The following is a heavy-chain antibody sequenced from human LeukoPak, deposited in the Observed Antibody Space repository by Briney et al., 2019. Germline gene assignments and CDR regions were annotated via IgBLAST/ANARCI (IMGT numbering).Heavy chain of an antibody. CDR2: IYHSGST. D-gene: IGHD6-13*01. Sequence: SETLSLTCAVSGGSISSSNWWSWVRQPPGKGLEWIGEIYHSGSTNYNPSLKSRVTISVDKSKNQFSLKLSSVTAADTAVCYCARREGAAAGPIDYWGQGTLVTVSS. V-gene: IGHV4-4*02. CDR1: GGSISSSNW. J-gene: IGHJ4*02. CDR3: ARREGAAAGPIDY.